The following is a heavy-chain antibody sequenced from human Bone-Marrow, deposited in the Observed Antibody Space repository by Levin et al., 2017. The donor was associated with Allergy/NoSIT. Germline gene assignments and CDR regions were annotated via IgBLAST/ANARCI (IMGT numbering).Heavy chain of an antibody. D-gene: IGHD3-10*01. V-gene: IGHV3-30*18. CDR3: AKDPAGSGSYYFDY. Sequence: GGSLRLSCAASGFTFSSYGMHWGRQAPGKGLEWVAVISYDGSNKYYADSVKGRFTISRDNSKNTLYLQMNSLRAEDTAVYYCAKDPAGSGSYYFDYWGQGTLVTVSS. J-gene: IGHJ4*02. CDR2: ISYDGSNK. CDR1: GFTFSSYG.